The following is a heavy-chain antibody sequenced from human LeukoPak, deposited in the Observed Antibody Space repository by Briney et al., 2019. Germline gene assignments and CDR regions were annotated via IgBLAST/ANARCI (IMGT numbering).Heavy chain of an antibody. D-gene: IGHD6-19*01. CDR3: AARGHIAVAGADY. CDR2: IYYSGST. V-gene: IGHV4-59*01. CDR1: GGSISSYY. J-gene: IGHJ4*02. Sequence: SETLSLTCTVSGGSISSYYWSWIRQPPGKGLEWIGYIYYSGSTNYNPSLKSRVTISVDTSKNQFSLKLSSVTAADTAVYYCAARGHIAVAGADYWGQGTLVTVSS.